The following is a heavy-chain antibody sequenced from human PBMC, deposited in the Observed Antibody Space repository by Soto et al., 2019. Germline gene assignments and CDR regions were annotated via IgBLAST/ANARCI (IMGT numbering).Heavy chain of an antibody. J-gene: IGHJ5*02. CDR1: GYTYTSYG. CDR2: ISAYNGNT. CDR3: ARDVKRILEWLFWFDP. V-gene: IGHV1-18*01. D-gene: IGHD3-3*01. Sequence: ASVKVSCKASGYTYTSYGISGVRQAPGQGLEWMGWISAYNGNTNYAQKLQGRVTMTTDTSTSTAYMELRSLRSDDTAVYYCARDVKRILEWLFWFDPWGQGTLVTVSS.